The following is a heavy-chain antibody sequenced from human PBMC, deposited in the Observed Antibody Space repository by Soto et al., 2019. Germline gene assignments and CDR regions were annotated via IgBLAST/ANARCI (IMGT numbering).Heavy chain of an antibody. CDR1: GGSISSTFYY. J-gene: IGHJ3*01. CDR2: IHYSGST. D-gene: IGHD1-1*01. CDR3: AKDSIDHNGIPDPFDF. V-gene: IGHV4-39*01. Sequence: SETLSLTCTVSGGSISSTFYYWGWIRQAPGKGLEWVASIHYSGSTYYNPSLKSRVTISVDASNNQFSLRLSSVTAADTAVYYCAKDSIDHNGIPDPFDFWGQGTMVTVS.